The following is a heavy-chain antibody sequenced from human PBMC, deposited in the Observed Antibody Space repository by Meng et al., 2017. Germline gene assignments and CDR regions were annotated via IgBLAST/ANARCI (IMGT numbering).Heavy chain of an antibody. D-gene: IGHD3-10*01. J-gene: IGHJ4*02. Sequence: QGLQGQSGAEGKKPGSSVKVSCKASGGTFSSYAISWVRQAPGQGLEWMGGIIPIFGTANYAQKFQGRVTITADESTSTAYMELSSLRSEDTAVYYCASYSSVRGIAYWGQGTLVTVSS. CDR1: GGTFSSYA. CDR2: IIPIFGTA. V-gene: IGHV1-69*01. CDR3: ASYSSVRGIAY.